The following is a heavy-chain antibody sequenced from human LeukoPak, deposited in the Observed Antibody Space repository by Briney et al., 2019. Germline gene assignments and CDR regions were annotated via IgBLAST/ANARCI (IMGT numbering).Heavy chain of an antibody. CDR1: GFTFSDYY. D-gene: IGHD3-10*01. Sequence: GGSLRLSCAASGFTFSDYYMNWIRQASGKGLEWVSYISSSGSTIYYADSVKGRFTISRDNAKNSLYLQMNSLRAEDTAVYYCAREEVTMVRGVIRVWGQGTLVTVSS. CDR2: ISSSGSTI. J-gene: IGHJ4*02. CDR3: AREEVTMVRGVIRV. V-gene: IGHV3-11*01.